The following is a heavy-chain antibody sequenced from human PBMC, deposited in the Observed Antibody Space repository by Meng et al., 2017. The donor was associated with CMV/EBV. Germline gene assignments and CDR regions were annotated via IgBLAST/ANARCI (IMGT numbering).Heavy chain of an antibody. Sequence: SETLSLTCAVYGGSFSGYYWSWIRQPPGKGLEWIGEINHSGSTNYNPSLKSRVTVSVDTSKNQFSLRLSSVTAADTAVYYCAIYFYDYAMDVWGQGTTVTVSS. CDR1: GGSFSGYY. CDR3: AIYFYDYAMDV. J-gene: IGHJ6*02. V-gene: IGHV4-34*01. CDR2: INHSGST.